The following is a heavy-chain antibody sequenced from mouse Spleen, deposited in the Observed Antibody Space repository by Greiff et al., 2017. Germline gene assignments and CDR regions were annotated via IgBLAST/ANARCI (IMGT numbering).Heavy chain of an antibody. CDR3: ARGEGYSNYVWFAY. V-gene: IGHV5-17*01. CDR2: ISSGSSTI. D-gene: IGHD2-5*01. J-gene: IGHJ3*01. CDR1: GFTFSDYG. Sequence: EVKLVESGGGLVKPGGSLKLSCAASGFTFSDYGMHWVRQAPEKGLEWVAYISSGSSTIYYADTVKGRFTISRDNAKNTLFLQMTSLRSEDTAMYYCARGEGYSNYVWFAYWGQGTLVTVSA.